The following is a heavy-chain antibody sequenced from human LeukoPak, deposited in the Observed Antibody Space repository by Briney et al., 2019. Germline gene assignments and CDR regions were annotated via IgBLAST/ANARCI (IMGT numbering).Heavy chain of an antibody. CDR2: INPNSGGT. CDR1: GYTFTGYY. V-gene: IGHV1-2*06. J-gene: IGHJ4*02. D-gene: IGHD3-3*01. CDR3: ARGKRNNDFWSGSTFYFDY. Sequence: ASVQVSCKASGYTFTGYYMHWVRQAPGQGLEWMGRINPNSGGTNHAQKFQGRVTMTRDTSISTAYMELSRLRSDDTAVYYWARGKRNNDFWSGSTFYFDYWGQGTLVTVSS.